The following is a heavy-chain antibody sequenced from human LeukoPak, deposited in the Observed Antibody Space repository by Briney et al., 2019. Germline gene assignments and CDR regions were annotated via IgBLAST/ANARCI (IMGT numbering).Heavy chain of an antibody. CDR2: ISSDSETI. Sequence: GGSLRLSCAASGFTFTTYSMNWVRQAPGKGLEWVSYISSDSETIYYADSVKGRFTISRDNAKNSLYLQMHSLRAEDTAVYYCATPFDYWGQGTLVTVSS. CDR1: GFTFTTYS. J-gene: IGHJ4*02. V-gene: IGHV3-48*01. CDR3: ATPFDY.